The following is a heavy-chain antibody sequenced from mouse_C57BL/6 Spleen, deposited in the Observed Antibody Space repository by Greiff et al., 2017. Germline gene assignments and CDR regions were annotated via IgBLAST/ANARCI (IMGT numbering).Heavy chain of an antibody. Sequence: QVQLKESGPELVKPGASVKISCKASGYAFSSSWMNWVKQRPGKGLEWIGRIYPGDGDTNYNGKFKGKATLTADKYSSTSYMQLSSLTSEDSAVYFCARTLLYYGSSSYAMDYWGQGTSVTVSS. V-gene: IGHV1-82*01. J-gene: IGHJ4*01. CDR3: ARTLLYYGSSSYAMDY. D-gene: IGHD1-1*01. CDR1: GYAFSSSW. CDR2: IYPGDGDT.